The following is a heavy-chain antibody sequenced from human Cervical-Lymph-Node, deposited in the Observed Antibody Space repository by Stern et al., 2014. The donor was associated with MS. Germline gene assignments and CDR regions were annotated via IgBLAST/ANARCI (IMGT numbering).Heavy chain of an antibody. J-gene: IGHJ4*02. CDR2: IYHSGGT. Sequence: VHLVESGPGLVKPSETLSLTCSVSGVSISSYYWNWIRQSPEKGLEWIGYIYHSGGTNYNPSLNGRVTISLDTSKNQVSLRLSSVTAADTAVYFCARGLSSSFRNPPFYWGQGTLVTVSS. D-gene: IGHD6-6*01. V-gene: IGHV4-59*01. CDR1: GVSISSYY. CDR3: ARGLSSSFRNPPFY.